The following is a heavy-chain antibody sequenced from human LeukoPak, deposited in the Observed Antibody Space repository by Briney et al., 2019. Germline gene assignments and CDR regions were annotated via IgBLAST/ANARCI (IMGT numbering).Heavy chain of an antibody. V-gene: IGHV3-21*01. D-gene: IGHD3-10*01. J-gene: IGHJ4*02. CDR3: AKDKYYDSGSRFSNPDY. CDR2: ITSSSSYI. Sequence: GGSLRLSCAASGFTFSSYAMSWVRQAPGTGLEWVSSITSSSSYIFYADAVRGRFTISRDNAKNSLYLQMNSLRAEDTAVYYCAKDKYYDSGSRFSNPDYWGQGTLVTVSS. CDR1: GFTFSSYA.